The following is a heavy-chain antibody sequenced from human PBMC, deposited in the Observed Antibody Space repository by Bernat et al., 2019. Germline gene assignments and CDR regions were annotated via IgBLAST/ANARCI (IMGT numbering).Heavy chain of an antibody. CDR3: AQVPWERFSGPRSWFDP. Sequence: EVQLLESGGGLVQPGGSLRLSCAASGFTFSSYAMSWVRQAPGKGLEWVSAISGSGGSTYYADSVKGRFTISRDNSKNTLYLQMNSLRAEDTAVYYCAQVPWERFSGPRSWFDPWGQGTLVTVSS. D-gene: IGHD3-3*01. V-gene: IGHV3-23*01. CDR2: ISGSGGST. J-gene: IGHJ5*02. CDR1: GFTFSSYA.